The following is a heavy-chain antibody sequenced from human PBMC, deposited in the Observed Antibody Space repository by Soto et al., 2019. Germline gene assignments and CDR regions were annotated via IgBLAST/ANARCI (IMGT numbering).Heavy chain of an antibody. V-gene: IGHV3-30-3*01. CDR2: ISSDGSIK. D-gene: IGHD5-18*01. CDR3: ARARGFSYGSRFDS. Sequence: QVHLVESGGGVVQPGRSLRLSCAASGFTFSTAAMHWVRQAPGKGLEWVALISSDGSIKYYAGFVKGRFTISRDSSKNAVFLQMNSLKADDTAVYFCARARGFSYGSRFDSWGQGTLVTFSA. J-gene: IGHJ4*02. CDR1: GFTFSTAA.